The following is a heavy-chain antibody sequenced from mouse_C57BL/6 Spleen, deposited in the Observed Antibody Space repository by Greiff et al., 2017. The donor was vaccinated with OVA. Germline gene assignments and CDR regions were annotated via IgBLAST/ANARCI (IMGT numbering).Heavy chain of an antibody. D-gene: IGHD3-2*02. V-gene: IGHV1-42*01. CDR2: INPSTGGT. CDR3: ARDSSGGDY. J-gene: IGHJ2*01. CDR1: GYSFTGYY. Sequence: VQLQQSGPELVKPGASVKISCKASGYSFTGYYMNWVKQSPEKSLEWIGEINPSTGGTTYNQKFKAKATLTVDKSSSTAYMQLKSLTSEDSAVYYCARDSSGGDYWGQGTTLTVAS.